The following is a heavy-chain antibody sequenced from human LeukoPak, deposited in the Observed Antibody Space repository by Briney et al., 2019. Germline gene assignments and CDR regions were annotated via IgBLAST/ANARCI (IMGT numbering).Heavy chain of an antibody. CDR2: TYYRSKWYS. Sequence: SQTLSLTCAISGDHVSSNSAAWNWIRQSPSRGLEWLGRTYYRSKWYSDYALSVNSRITLSPDTSQNPFSLPLTSVTPQETPVYYCARGDPLGLTSFYVWGQGTMVTVSS. CDR1: GDHVSSNSAA. D-gene: IGHD4/OR15-4a*01. V-gene: IGHV6-1*01. CDR3: ARGDPLGLTSFYV. J-gene: IGHJ3*01.